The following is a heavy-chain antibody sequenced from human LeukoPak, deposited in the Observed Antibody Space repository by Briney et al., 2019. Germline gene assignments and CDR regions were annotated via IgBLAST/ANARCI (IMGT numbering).Heavy chain of an antibody. CDR3: ARDAYSYGYEVSYYYGMDV. CDR1: GFTFSSYA. J-gene: IGHJ6*02. CDR2: ITGNGGST. V-gene: IGHV3-23*01. D-gene: IGHD5-18*01. Sequence: RTGGSLRLSCAASGFTFSSYAMSWVRQAPGKGLEWVSAITGNGGSTYYADSVKGRFTISRDNSKNTLYLQMNSLRAEDTAVYSCARDAYSYGYEVSYYYGMDVWGQGTTVTVSS.